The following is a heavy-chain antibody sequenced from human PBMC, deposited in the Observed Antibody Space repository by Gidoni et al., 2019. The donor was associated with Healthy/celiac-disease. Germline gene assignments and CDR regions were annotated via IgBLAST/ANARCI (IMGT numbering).Heavy chain of an antibody. CDR1: GGSFSGYY. D-gene: IGHD3-3*01. V-gene: IGHV4-34*01. CDR2: INHSGST. Sequence: QVQLQQWGAGLFKPSETLSLTCAVYGGSFSGYYWSWIRQPPGKGLEWIGEINHSGSTNYNPSLKSRVTISVDTSKNQFSLKLSSVTAADTAVYYCAGTIFGVVILNYWGQGTLVTVSS. J-gene: IGHJ4*02. CDR3: AGTIFGVVILNY.